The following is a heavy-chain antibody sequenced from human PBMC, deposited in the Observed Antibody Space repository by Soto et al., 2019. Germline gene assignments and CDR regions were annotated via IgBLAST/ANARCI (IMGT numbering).Heavy chain of an antibody. Sequence: PSETLSLTCAVSGGSISSSNWWSWVRQPPGKGLEWIGEIYHSGSTNYNPSLKSRVTISVDKSKNQFSLKLSSVTAADTAVYYCASIYDSSGYYQGVYGMDVWGQGTTVTVSS. J-gene: IGHJ6*02. CDR1: GGSISSSNW. CDR3: ASIYDSSGYYQGVYGMDV. CDR2: IYHSGST. D-gene: IGHD3-22*01. V-gene: IGHV4-4*02.